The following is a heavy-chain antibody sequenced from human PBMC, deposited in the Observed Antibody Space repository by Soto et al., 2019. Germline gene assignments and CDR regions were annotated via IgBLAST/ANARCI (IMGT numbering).Heavy chain of an antibody. J-gene: IGHJ5*02. CDR2: IIPVFGTA. D-gene: IGHD4-4*01. Sequence: SVKVSCKASGGTFSSYAISWVRQAPGQGLEWMGGIIPVFGTANYAQKFQGRVTITADESTSTAYMELSSLRSEDTAVYYCAAPYDYSNSGVSWFDPWGQGTLVTVSS. CDR3: AAPYDYSNSGVSWFDP. CDR1: GGTFSSYA. V-gene: IGHV1-69*13.